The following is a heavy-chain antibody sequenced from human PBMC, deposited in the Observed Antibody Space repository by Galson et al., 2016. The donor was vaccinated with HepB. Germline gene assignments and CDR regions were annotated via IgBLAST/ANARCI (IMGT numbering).Heavy chain of an antibody. CDR3: ASQGKDFWSGSPDF. CDR1: GFTFSSYW. V-gene: IGHV3-7*01. CDR2: IKKDGSER. D-gene: IGHD3-3*01. Sequence: SLRLSCAASGFTFSSYWMTWVRQAPGRGLEWVANIKKDGSERFYVDSVRGRFTISRDNSKNSLYLQMNSLRAEDTAVYYCASQGKDFWSGSPDFWGQGTLVTVSS. J-gene: IGHJ4*02.